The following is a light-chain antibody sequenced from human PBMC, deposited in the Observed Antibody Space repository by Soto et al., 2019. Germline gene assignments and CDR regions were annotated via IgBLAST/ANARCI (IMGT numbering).Light chain of an antibody. CDR2: DVS. J-gene: IGLJ2*01. CDR1: SSDVGGYNY. Sequence: QSVLTQPASVSGSPGQSITISCTGTSSDVGGYNYVSWYQQHPGKAPKLMINDVSNRPSGVSNRFSGSKSGNTASLTISGLQAEDEADYYCSSYTGTSTQVFGGGTKLTVL. V-gene: IGLV2-14*01. CDR3: SSYTGTSTQV.